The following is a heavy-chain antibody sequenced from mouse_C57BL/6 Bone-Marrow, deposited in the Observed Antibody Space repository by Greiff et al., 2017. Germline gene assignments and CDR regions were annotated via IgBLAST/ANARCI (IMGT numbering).Heavy chain of an antibody. Sequence: QVQLQQSGAELVKPGASVKMSCKASGYTFTSYWITWVKQRPGQGLEWIGDIYPTSGRTNYNEKFKSKAILTVDTSSNTAYMQLSSLTSEDSAVFYCARSGPLRRSVDYWGQGTTLTVSS. J-gene: IGHJ2*01. CDR2: IYPTSGRT. D-gene: IGHD3-1*01. CDR3: ARSGPLRRSVDY. CDR1: GYTFTSYW. V-gene: IGHV1-55*01.